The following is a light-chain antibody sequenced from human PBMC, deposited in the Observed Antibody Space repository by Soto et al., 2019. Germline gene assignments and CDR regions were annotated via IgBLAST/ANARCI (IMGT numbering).Light chain of an antibody. Sequence: QSALTQPASVSGSPGQSITISCTGTSSDVGGYDYVSWYQQHPGKVPKLIIYEVANRPSGVSSRFSGSKSGNTASLTISGLQAEDEADYYCSSYASSNALLFGGGTKFTVL. CDR3: SSYASSNALL. CDR1: SSDVGGYDY. V-gene: IGLV2-14*01. CDR2: EVA. J-gene: IGLJ2*01.